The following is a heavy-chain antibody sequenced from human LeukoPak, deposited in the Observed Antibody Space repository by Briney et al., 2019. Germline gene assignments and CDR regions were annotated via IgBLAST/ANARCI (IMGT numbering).Heavy chain of an antibody. CDR2: ISGSGGRT. Sequence: GGSLRLSCAASGFTFSSYAMSWVRQAPGKGLEWVSTISGSGGRTYYADSVKGRFTISRDNSKNTLYLQMNSLRAEDTAVYYCAKGSLDTVVVPAARGLVDYWGQGTLVTVSS. CDR1: GFTFSSYA. V-gene: IGHV3-23*01. CDR3: AKGSLDTVVVPAARGLVDY. D-gene: IGHD2-2*03. J-gene: IGHJ4*02.